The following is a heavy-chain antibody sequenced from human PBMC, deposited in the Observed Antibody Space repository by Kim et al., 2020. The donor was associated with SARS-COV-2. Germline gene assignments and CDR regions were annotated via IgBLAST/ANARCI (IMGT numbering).Heavy chain of an antibody. CDR3: ARGGLVPAAKDAFDI. J-gene: IGHJ3*02. Sequence: KKFQGRVTMTRDTSTSTVYMELSSLRSEDTAVYYCARGGLVPAAKDAFDIWGQGTMVTVSS. D-gene: IGHD2-2*01. V-gene: IGHV1-46*01.